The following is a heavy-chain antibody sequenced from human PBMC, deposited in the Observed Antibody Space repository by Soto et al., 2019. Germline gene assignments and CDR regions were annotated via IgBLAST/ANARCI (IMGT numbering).Heavy chain of an antibody. CDR2: ISYDGSNK. V-gene: IGHV3-30*18. CDR3: AKVDRLSYDFWSGVDY. D-gene: IGHD3-3*01. CDR1: GFTFSSYG. J-gene: IGHJ4*02. Sequence: QVQLVESGGGVVQPGRSLRLSCAASGFTFSSYGMHWVRQAPGKGLEWVAVISYDGSNKYYADSVKGRFTISRDNSKNKLYLQMNSLRAEDTAVYYCAKVDRLSYDFWSGVDYWGQGTLLTVSS.